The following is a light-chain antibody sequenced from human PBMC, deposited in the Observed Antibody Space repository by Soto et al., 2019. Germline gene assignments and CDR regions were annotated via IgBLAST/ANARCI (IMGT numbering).Light chain of an antibody. CDR2: SAS. Sequence: IVMTQSPDTLSVSPGESATLSCRASQSVGTNLAWYQQTPGQAPRVLIHSASTRATGIPARFSGSGSDTEFTLTISGLQSEDFAIYYCQQYNNWPPYSFGQGTKLENK. J-gene: IGKJ2*01. CDR1: QSVGTN. CDR3: QQYNNWPPYS. V-gene: IGKV3-15*01.